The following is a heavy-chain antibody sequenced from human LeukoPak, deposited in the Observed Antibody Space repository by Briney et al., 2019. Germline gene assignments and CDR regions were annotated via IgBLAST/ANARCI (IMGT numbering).Heavy chain of an antibody. Sequence: SETLSLTCTVSGGSISSYYWSWIRQPPGKGLEWIGYIYYSGSTNYNPSLKGRVTISVDTSKNQLSLKLSSVTAADTAVYYCARHSGSYSAWDYWGQGTLVTVSS. CDR2: IYYSGST. J-gene: IGHJ4*02. D-gene: IGHD1-26*01. V-gene: IGHV4-59*08. CDR3: ARHSGSYSAWDY. CDR1: GGSISSYY.